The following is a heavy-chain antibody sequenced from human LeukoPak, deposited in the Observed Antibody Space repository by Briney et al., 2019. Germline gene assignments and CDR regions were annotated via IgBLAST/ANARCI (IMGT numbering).Heavy chain of an antibody. V-gene: IGHV1-2*02. Sequence: EASVKVSCKASGYTFTGYYMHWVRPAPGQGLEWMGWINPNSGGTDYAQKFQGRVTMTRDTSISTAYMELSRLRSDDTAVYYCALESRGYCSGGSCPFDYWGQGTLVTVSS. CDR3: ALESRGYCSGGSCPFDY. J-gene: IGHJ4*02. D-gene: IGHD2-15*01. CDR2: INPNSGGT. CDR1: GYTFTGYY.